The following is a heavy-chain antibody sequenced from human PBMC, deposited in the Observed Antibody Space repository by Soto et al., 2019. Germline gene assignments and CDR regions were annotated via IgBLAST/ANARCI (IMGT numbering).Heavy chain of an antibody. CDR1: GFTFSSNG. D-gene: IGHD3-10*01. Sequence: PRVSWAAYGFTFSSNGIHWGRHAPGKGLEWVAVIWYDGSNKYYADSVKGRFTISRDNSKNTLYLQMNSLRAEDTAVYYCARDRPPYGSGTRSRFDPWGQGTLVNGSS. V-gene: IGHV3-33*01. J-gene: IGHJ5*02. CDR3: ARDRPPYGSGTRSRFDP. CDR2: IWYDGSNK.